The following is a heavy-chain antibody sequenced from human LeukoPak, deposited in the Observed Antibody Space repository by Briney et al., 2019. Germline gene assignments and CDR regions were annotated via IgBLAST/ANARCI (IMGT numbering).Heavy chain of an antibody. D-gene: IGHD6-19*01. CDR2: INTDGSIT. J-gene: IGHJ4*02. Sequence: QPGGSLRLSCAASGFTFSSYWMHWVRQAPGKGLVWVSRINTDGSITNYADSVKGRFTISRDNAKNTLYLQMNSLRAEDTAVYCCARDQEWLVLGYWGQGTLVTVSS. CDR1: GFTFSSYW. V-gene: IGHV3-74*01. CDR3: ARDQEWLVLGY.